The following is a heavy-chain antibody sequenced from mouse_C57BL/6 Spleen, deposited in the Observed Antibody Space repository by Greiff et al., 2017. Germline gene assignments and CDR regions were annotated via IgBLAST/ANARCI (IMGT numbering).Heavy chain of an antibody. J-gene: IGHJ2*01. CDR2: INPSTGGT. CDR3: ARSFYDYDGY. V-gene: IGHV1-42*01. Sequence: EVQLQQSGPELVKPGASVKISCKASGYSFTGYYVNWVKQSPEKSLVWIGEINPSTGGTTYNQKFKAKATLTVDKSSSTAYMQLKSLTSEDSAVYYCARSFYDYDGYWGQGTTLTVSS. CDR1: GYSFTGYY. D-gene: IGHD2-4*01.